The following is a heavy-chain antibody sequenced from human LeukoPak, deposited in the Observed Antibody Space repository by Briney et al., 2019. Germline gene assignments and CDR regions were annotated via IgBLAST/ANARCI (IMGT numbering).Heavy chain of an antibody. J-gene: IGHJ4*02. CDR2: TYSSGST. D-gene: IGHD2-2*01. CDR3: ARVKASSTSWTFDQ. CDR1: GGSTNSYY. V-gene: IGHV4-4*07. Sequence: SETLSLNCSVSGGSTNSYYWSWIRQSGGLGLEWIVRTYSSGSTVYNPSLNSRLTMSIDTSKNQFSLTLNSVTATDTAVYYCARVKASSTSWTFDQWGQGALVTVSS.